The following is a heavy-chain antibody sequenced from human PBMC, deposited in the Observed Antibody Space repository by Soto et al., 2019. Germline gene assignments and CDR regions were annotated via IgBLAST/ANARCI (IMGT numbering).Heavy chain of an antibody. CDR3: AREDSRRWSGGAFDI. CDR2: IWYDGSNK. Sequence: QVQLVESGGGVVQPGRSLRLSCAASGFTFSSYGMHWVRQAPGKGLEWVAVIWYDGSNKYYADSVKGRFTISRDNSKNTLYLKMNGLRAEYTAVYYCAREDSRRWSGGAFDIWGQGTMVTVSS. V-gene: IGHV3-33*01. CDR1: GFTFSSYG. J-gene: IGHJ3*02. D-gene: IGHD6-13*01.